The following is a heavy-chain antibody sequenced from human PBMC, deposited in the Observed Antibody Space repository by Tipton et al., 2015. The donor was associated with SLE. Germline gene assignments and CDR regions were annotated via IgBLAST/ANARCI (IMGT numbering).Heavy chain of an antibody. CDR1: GGSISSGGYY. Sequence: LRLSCAVSGGSISSGGYYWSWIRQPPGTGLEWIGYIYDSGNTNYNPSLNSRVTISVDTSKNQFSLKLSSVTAADTAVYYCARSGSYPYYYYYMDVWGKGTTVTVSS. CDR2: IYDSGNT. CDR3: ARSGSYPYYYYYMDV. V-gene: IGHV4-61*08. D-gene: IGHD1-26*01. J-gene: IGHJ6*03.